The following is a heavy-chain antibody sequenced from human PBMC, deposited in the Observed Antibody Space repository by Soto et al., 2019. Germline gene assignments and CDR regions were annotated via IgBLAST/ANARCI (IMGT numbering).Heavy chain of an antibody. CDR1: GGSISSGGYY. J-gene: IGHJ5*02. CDR3: AREAAGILNWFDP. D-gene: IGHD6-25*01. Sequence: QVQLQESGPGLVKPSQTLSLTCTVSGGSISSGGYYWSWIRQHPGKGLEWIGYIYHSGSTYYNPSLKSRLTISVDTSKNQFSLKVSSVTAADTAVYYCAREAAGILNWFDPWGQGTLVTVSS. CDR2: IYHSGST. V-gene: IGHV4-31*03.